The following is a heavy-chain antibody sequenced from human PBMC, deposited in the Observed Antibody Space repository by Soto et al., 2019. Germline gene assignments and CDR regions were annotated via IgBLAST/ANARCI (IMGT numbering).Heavy chain of an antibody. D-gene: IGHD2-15*01. Sequence: GGSLRLSCAASGFTFSSYAMSWVRQAPGKGLEWVSAISGSGGSTYYADSVKGRFTISRDNSKNTLYLQMNSLRAEDTAVYYCAKAELGYCSGGSCYFSPWGQGTLVTV. CDR1: GFTFSSYA. J-gene: IGHJ5*02. V-gene: IGHV3-23*01. CDR3: AKAELGYCSGGSCYFSP. CDR2: ISGSGGST.